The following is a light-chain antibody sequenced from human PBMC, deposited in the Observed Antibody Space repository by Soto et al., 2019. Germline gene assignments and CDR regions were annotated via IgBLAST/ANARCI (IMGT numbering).Light chain of an antibody. CDR1: SSDIVNNA. J-gene: IGLJ7*01. Sequence: QSVLTQPPSVSAAPRQRVTISCCGSSSDIVNNAVSWYQQLPGKAPKLLIYYDDLLPSGVSDRFSGSKSGTSASLAISGLQSEDEADYYCAAWDDSLNVAVFGGGTQLTVL. CDR2: YDD. CDR3: AAWDDSLNVAV. V-gene: IGLV1-36*01.